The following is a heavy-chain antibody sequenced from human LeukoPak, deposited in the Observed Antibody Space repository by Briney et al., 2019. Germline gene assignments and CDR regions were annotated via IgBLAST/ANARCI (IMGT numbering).Heavy chain of an antibody. D-gene: IGHD6-13*01. Sequence: GGSLRLFCAASGFTFSSYAMHWVRQAPGKGLEWVAVISYDGSNKYYADSVKGRFTISRDNSKNTLYLQMNSLRAEDTAVYYCARGSSSWYDPFDYWGQGTLVTVSS. V-gene: IGHV3-30*04. CDR2: ISYDGSNK. J-gene: IGHJ4*02. CDR3: ARGSSSWYDPFDY. CDR1: GFTFSSYA.